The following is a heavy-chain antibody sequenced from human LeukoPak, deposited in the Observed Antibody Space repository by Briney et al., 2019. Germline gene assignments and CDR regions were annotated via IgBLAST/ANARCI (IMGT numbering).Heavy chain of an antibody. D-gene: IGHD3-10*01. CDR3: ARTIRGY. Sequence: GSLRLSCAASGFTFSNYWMSWVRQAPGKGLEWVANIKEDGSEKYYVDSVKGRFTISRDNAKNSLYLQMNSLRAEDTAVYYCARTIRGYWGQGALVTVSS. CDR2: IKEDGSEK. V-gene: IGHV3-7*02. J-gene: IGHJ4*02. CDR1: GFTFSNYW.